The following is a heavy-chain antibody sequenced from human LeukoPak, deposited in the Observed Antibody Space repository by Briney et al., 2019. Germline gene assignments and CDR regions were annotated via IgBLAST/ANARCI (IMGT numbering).Heavy chain of an antibody. D-gene: IGHD4-23*01. CDR3: TTDPTVVTRFRGYDYYFDY. CDR2: IKSKTDGGTT. J-gene: IGHJ4*02. V-gene: IGHV3-15*01. CDR1: GFTFSNAW. Sequence: GGSLRLSCAASGFTFSNAWMSWVRQAPGKGLEWVGRIKSKTDGGTTDYAATVKGRFTISRDDSKNTLYLQMNSLKTEDTAVYYCTTDPTVVTRFRGYDYYFDYWGQGTLVTVSS.